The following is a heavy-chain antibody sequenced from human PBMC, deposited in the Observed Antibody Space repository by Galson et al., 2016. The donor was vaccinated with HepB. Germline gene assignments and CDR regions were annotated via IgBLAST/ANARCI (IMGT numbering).Heavy chain of an antibody. V-gene: IGHV5-51*01. J-gene: IGHJ4*02. Sequence: QSGAEVKKPGESLKISCKASGYTFIRYWIGWVRQMPGKGLEWMGIIYPGDSDTRYSPSFQDQVTISADKSINTAYLQWSSLKASDSAMYFCARHVPPSPAAPPEYWGQGTLVTVSS. CDR3: ARHVPPSPAAPPEY. D-gene: IGHD2-2*01. CDR1: GYTFIRYW. CDR2: IYPGDSDT.